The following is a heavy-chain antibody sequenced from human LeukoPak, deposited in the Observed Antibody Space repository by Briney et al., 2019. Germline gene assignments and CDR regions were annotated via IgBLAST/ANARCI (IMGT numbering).Heavy chain of an antibody. CDR2: IIPILGIA. Sequence: SVKVSCKASGGTFSSYAISWVRQAPGQGLEWMGRIIPILGIANYAQKFQGRVTITADKSTSTAYMELSSLRSEDTAVYYCASDCSGGSCYSGWGQGTLVTVSS. D-gene: IGHD2-15*01. CDR1: GGTFSSYA. CDR3: ASDCSGGSCYSG. J-gene: IGHJ4*02. V-gene: IGHV1-69*04.